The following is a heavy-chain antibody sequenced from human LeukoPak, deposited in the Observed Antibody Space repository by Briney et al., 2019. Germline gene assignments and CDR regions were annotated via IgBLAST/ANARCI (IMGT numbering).Heavy chain of an antibody. J-gene: IGHJ4*02. D-gene: IGHD1-7*01. Sequence: PGGTLRLSCAASGFTFSDYALSWVRQTPGKGLEWVAATTGSSGDTYHADSVKGRFAISRDNSKNTLYLQMNSLRAEDTAVYYCARSSRELGGYAPWELMPPFDYWGQGTLVTVSS. CDR1: GFTFSDYA. CDR2: TTGSSGDT. V-gene: IGHV3-23*01. CDR3: ARSSRELGGYAPWELMPPFDY.